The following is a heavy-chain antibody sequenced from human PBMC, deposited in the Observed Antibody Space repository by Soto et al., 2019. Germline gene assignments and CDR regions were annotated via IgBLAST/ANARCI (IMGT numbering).Heavy chain of an antibody. CDR2: INHSGST. D-gene: IGHD3-10*01. CDR1: GGSFSGYY. J-gene: IGHJ4*02. CDR3: ARGPPAYYYGSGSYYRY. V-gene: IGHV4-34*01. Sequence: PSETLSLTCAVYGGSFSGYYWSWIRQPPGKGLEWIGEINHSGSTNYNPSLKSRVTISVDTSKNQFSLKLSSVTAADTAVYYCARGPPAYYYGSGSYYRYWGQGTLVTVSS.